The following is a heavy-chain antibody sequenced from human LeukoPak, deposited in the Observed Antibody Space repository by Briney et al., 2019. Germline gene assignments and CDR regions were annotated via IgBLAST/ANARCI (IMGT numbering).Heavy chain of an antibody. J-gene: IGHJ4*02. V-gene: IGHV4-34*01. Sequence: SSETLSLTCAVYGGAFTGYYWSWIRQSPGKGLEWIAEIHYSGRADYNPSLQSRVTISGDPSKNQVSLRVTSVTAADTAEYYCARGILSGYYFDSWGQGSLVTVSS. CDR3: ARGILSGYYFDS. CDR1: GGAFTGYY. D-gene: IGHD2-15*01. CDR2: IHYSGRA.